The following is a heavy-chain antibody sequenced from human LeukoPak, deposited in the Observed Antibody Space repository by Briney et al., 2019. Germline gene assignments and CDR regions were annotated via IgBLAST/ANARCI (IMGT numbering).Heavy chain of an antibody. CDR3: ARHRGFGQADV. CDR2: IKQDGGEK. CDR1: GFTFSGYW. D-gene: IGHD3-10*01. V-gene: IGHV3-7*01. J-gene: IGHJ6*04. Sequence: GGSLTLSCAASGFTFSGYWMSWLRQAPGKGLEWVANIKQDGGEKNYVDSVKGRFTISRDNAKNSLYLQMNSLRAEDTAVYYCARHRGFGQADVWGKGTTVTVSS.